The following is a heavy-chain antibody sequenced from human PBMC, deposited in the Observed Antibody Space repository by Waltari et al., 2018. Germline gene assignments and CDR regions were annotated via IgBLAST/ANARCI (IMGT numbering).Heavy chain of an antibody. D-gene: IGHD1-26*01. CDR3: ARAGGSYHGYYYYYMDV. CDR1: GYTFTSYD. Sequence: QVQLVQSGAEVKKPGASVKVSCKASGYTFTSYDINWVRQATGQGLEWMGWMNPNSGNTGYAQKFQGRVTMTRNTSISTAYMELSSLRAEDTAVYYCARAGGSYHGYYYYYMDVWGKGTTVTVSS. J-gene: IGHJ6*03. V-gene: IGHV1-8*01. CDR2: MNPNSGNT.